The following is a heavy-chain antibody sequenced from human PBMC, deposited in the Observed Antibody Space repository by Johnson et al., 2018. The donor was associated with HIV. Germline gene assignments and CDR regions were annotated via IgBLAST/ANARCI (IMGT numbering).Heavy chain of an antibody. CDR3: ARGGPFHAFDI. V-gene: IGHV3-30*14. Sequence: QVQLVESGGGVVQPGRSLRLSCAASGFTFSSYPMHWVRQAPGKGLEWVAFISYDGNSKYFADSVKGRFTISRDNSKNTLYLQMNSLRAEDTAIYYCARGGPFHAFDIWGHGTTVTVSS. CDR1: GFTFSSYP. CDR2: ISYDGNSK. D-gene: IGHD2-21*01. J-gene: IGHJ3*02.